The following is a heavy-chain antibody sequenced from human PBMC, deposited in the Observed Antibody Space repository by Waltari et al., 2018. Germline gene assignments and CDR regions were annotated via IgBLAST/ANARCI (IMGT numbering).Heavy chain of an antibody. V-gene: IGHV3-23*03. D-gene: IGHD5-18*01. CDR1: GFTFSSYA. J-gene: IGHJ4*02. CDR3: AKFGEVWGYSYAFDY. Sequence: VQLVQSGAEVKKPGSSVKVSCKASGFTFSSYAMSWVRQAPGKGLEWVSGIYSGGSTYYADSVKGRFTISRDNSKNTLYLQMNSLRAEDTAVYYCAKFGEVWGYSYAFDYWGQGTLVTVSS. CDR2: IYSGGST.